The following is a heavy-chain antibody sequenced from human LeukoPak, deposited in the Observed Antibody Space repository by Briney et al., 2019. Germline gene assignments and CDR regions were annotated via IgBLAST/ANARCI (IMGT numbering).Heavy chain of an antibody. Sequence: GGSLRLSCAASGFTFSSYWMHWVRQAPGEGLAWVSRINSDGSSTSYADSVKGRLTISRDNAKNTLYLQMNSLRAEDTAVYYCARDRPLTDYYYYGMDVWGKGTTVTVSS. CDR3: ARDRPLTDYYYYGMDV. D-gene: IGHD6-6*01. J-gene: IGHJ6*04. V-gene: IGHV3-74*01. CDR2: INSDGSST. CDR1: GFTFSSYW.